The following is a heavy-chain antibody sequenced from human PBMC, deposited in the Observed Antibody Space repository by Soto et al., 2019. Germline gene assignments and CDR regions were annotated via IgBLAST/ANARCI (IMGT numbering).Heavy chain of an antibody. Sequence: QVQVVQSGAEVKKPGASVKISRKTSGYSFTDDYLHWVRQAPGQGLEWVGWINPHSGSTNFAQKFLGRVSMTRDTSISTAYIELFSLTSDDTAIYYCARAVYCGDDCYSYGMDVWGQGTTVTVSS. CDR1: GYSFTDDY. V-gene: IGHV1-2*02. D-gene: IGHD2-21*02. J-gene: IGHJ6*02. CDR3: ARAVYCGDDCYSYGMDV. CDR2: INPHSGST.